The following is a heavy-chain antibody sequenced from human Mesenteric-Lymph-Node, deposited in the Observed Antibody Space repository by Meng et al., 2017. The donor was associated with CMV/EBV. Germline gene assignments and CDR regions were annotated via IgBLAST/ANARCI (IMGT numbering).Heavy chain of an antibody. Sequence: YSFTSCDINWVRQATRQGLGWMGWMNPNSGNTGYAQKFQGRVTMTRNTSISTAYMELSSLRSEDTAVYYCARGRYSSNWSDNWFDPWGQGTLVTVSS. D-gene: IGHD6-13*01. CDR1: YSFTSCD. J-gene: IGHJ5*02. CDR2: MNPNSGNT. V-gene: IGHV1-8*01. CDR3: ARGRYSSNWSDNWFDP.